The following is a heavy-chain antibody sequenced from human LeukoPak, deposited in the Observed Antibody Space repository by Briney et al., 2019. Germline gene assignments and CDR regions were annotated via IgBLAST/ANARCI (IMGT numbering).Heavy chain of an antibody. D-gene: IGHD3-10*01. CDR2: MNPNSGNT. V-gene: IGHV1-8*01. J-gene: IGHJ6*02. CDR1: GYTFTSYD. Sequence: ASVKVSCKASGYTFTSYDINWVRQATGQGLEWMGWMNPNSGNTGYAQKFQGRVTMTRNTSISTAYMELSSLRSEDTAVYYCARVYYYGSGSYLRNYYYYGMDVWGQGTTVTVSS. CDR3: ARVYYYGSGSYLRNYYYYGMDV.